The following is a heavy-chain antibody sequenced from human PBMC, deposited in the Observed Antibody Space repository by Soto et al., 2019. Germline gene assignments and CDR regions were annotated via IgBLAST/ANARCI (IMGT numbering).Heavy chain of an antibody. CDR3: AREGLVTKYGLLYMDV. CDR2: INAGNGNT. CDR1: GYTFTSYA. D-gene: IGHD4-17*01. J-gene: IGHJ6*03. Sequence: ASVKVSCKASGYTFTSYAMHWVRQAPGQRLEWMGWINAGNGNTKYSQKFQGRVTITRDTTASTAYMELSSLRSEDTAVYYCAREGLVTKYGLLYMDVWGKGTTVTVSS. V-gene: IGHV1-3*01.